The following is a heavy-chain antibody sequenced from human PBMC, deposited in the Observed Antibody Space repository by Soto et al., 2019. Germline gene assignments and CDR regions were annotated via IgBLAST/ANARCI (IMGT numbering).Heavy chain of an antibody. CDR1: GFTVSSNY. D-gene: IGHD2-21*02. V-gene: IGHV3-66*03. Sequence: EVQLVESGGGLIQPGGSLRLSCAASGFTVSSNYMSWVHQAPGKGLEWVSVIYSCGSTYYADSVKGRFTISRDNSKNTLYLQMNSLRAEDTAVYYCARGRREPGGDCYDETPAFDYWGQGTLVTVSS. J-gene: IGHJ4*02. CDR2: IYSCGST. CDR3: ARGRREPGGDCYDETPAFDY.